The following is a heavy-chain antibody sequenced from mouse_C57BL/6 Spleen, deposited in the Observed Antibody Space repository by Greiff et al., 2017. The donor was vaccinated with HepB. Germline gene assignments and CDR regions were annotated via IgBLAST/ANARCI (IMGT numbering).Heavy chain of an antibody. CDR1: GYTFTSYT. Sequence: QVQLKESGAELARPGASVKMSCKASGYTFTSYTMHWVKQRPGQGLEWIGYINPSSGYTKYNQKFKDKATLTADKSSSTAYMQLSSLTSEDSAVYYCARSSYDYYAMDYWGQGTSVTVSS. CDR2: INPSSGYT. D-gene: IGHD2-10*02. J-gene: IGHJ4*01. CDR3: ARSSYDYYAMDY. V-gene: IGHV1-4*01.